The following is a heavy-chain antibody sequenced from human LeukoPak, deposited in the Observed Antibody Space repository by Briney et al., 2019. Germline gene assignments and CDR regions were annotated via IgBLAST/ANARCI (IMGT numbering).Heavy chain of an antibody. CDR3: ARGYTFWTLDY. V-gene: IGHV3-74*01. CDR2: INSDGN. CDR1: GFTLSTYW. Sequence: GGSLTLSCAASGFTLSTYWIHWVRQPPGKGLVWVSRINSDGNSFADSVKGRFTISRDNAKNTVYLQMNSLRAEDTAVYFCARGYTFWTLDYWGQGALVTVSS. J-gene: IGHJ4*02. D-gene: IGHD3/OR15-3a*01.